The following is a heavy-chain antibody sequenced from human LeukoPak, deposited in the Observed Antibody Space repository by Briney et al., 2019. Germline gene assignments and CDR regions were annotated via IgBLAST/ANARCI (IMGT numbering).Heavy chain of an antibody. CDR1: GFTFSSHG. CDR2: ISGSGDYT. Sequence: GGSLRLSCAASGFTFSSHGMSWVRQAPGKGLEWVSTISGSGDYTYYADSVKGRFTISRDNSKNTLYLQMNSLRAEDTAIYYCAKVTYGSGTYGAFDSWGQGTLVTVSS. CDR3: AKVTYGSGTYGAFDS. J-gene: IGHJ4*02. D-gene: IGHD3-10*01. V-gene: IGHV3-23*01.